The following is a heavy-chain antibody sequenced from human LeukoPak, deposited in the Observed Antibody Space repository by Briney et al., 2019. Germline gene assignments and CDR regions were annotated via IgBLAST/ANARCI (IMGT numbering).Heavy chain of an antibody. D-gene: IGHD3-10*01. CDR2: IHWDGVST. J-gene: IGHJ4*02. CDR3: ARDLRGFGEFSVGY. CDR1: GFPFHEYT. V-gene: IGHV3-43*01. Sequence: GGSLRLSCAASGFPFHEYTMHWVRQRPGKGLEWVSLIHWDGVSTAYADSVKGRFTISRDNAKNSLYLQMNSLRAEDTAVYYCARDLRGFGEFSVGYWGQGTLVTVSS.